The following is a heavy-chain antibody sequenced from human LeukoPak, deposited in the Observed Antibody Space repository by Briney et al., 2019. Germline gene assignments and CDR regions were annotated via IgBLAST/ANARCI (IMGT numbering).Heavy chain of an antibody. D-gene: IGHD6-19*01. Sequence: ASVKVSCKASGYTFTGYYMHWVRQAPGQGLEWMGWINPNSGGTNYAQKFQGRVTMTRDTSISTAYMELSRLRPDDTAVYYCARDTIAVAGDLDYWGQGTLVTASS. CDR3: ARDTIAVAGDLDY. V-gene: IGHV1-2*02. J-gene: IGHJ4*02. CDR2: INPNSGGT. CDR1: GYTFTGYY.